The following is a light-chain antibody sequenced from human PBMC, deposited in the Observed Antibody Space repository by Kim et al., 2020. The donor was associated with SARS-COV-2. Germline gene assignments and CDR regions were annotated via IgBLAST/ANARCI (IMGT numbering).Light chain of an antibody. V-gene: IGKV1-39*01. CDR1: QNINSY. Sequence: SASVGDRVTITCRASQNINSYLNWYQQKPGKAPKLLIYAASSLQSGVPSRFSGSGSGTDFTLTISSLQLEDFATYYCQQSYSTLTFGPGTKVDIK. CDR3: QQSYSTLT. J-gene: IGKJ3*01. CDR2: AAS.